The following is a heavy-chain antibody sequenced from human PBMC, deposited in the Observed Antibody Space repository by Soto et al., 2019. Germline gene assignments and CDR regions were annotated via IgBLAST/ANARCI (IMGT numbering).Heavy chain of an antibody. CDR2: IYYNGHT. J-gene: IGHJ5*02. CDR3: ARGRAYGDGPPHWFDP. V-gene: IGHV4-31*02. Sequence: SETLSLTCTVSGASIRRGGDYWAWIRQHPGQGLEWIGNIYYNGHTFSNPSLESRLTLSVDTSENQFSLKLTSVTAADTAVYYCARGRAYGDGPPHWFDPWGQGSLVTVSS. CDR1: GASIRRGGDY. D-gene: IGHD4-17*01.